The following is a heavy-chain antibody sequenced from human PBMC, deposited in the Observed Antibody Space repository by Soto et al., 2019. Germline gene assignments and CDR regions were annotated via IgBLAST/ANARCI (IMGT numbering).Heavy chain of an antibody. Sequence: QVQLVESGGGVVQPGRSLRLSCAASGFTFSSYAMHWVRQAPGKGLEWVAVISYDGSNKYYADSVKGRFTISRDNSKNTLYLQMNSLRAEDTAVYYCATSAPTVVTPDWYFDLWGRRTLVTVSS. CDR3: ATSAPTVVTPDWYFDL. J-gene: IGHJ2*01. D-gene: IGHD4-17*01. CDR1: GFTFSSYA. CDR2: ISYDGSNK. V-gene: IGHV3-30-3*01.